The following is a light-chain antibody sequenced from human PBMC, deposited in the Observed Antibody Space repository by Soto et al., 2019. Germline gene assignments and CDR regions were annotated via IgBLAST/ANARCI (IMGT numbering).Light chain of an antibody. CDR1: QSVRNF. V-gene: IGKV3-11*01. J-gene: IGKJ4*01. CDR3: QQRSNWLT. CDR2: DAS. Sequence: EIVLTQSPATLSLSPGERATLSCRASQSVRNFLAWYQQKPGQAPRLLIYDASNRATGIPARFSGSGSGTDFSLTISSLEPGDFAFYYCQQRSNWLTFGGGTKLEIK.